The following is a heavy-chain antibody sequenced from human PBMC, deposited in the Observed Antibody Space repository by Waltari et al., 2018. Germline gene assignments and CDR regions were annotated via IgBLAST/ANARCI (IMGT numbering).Heavy chain of an antibody. CDR1: GGSISSGSYY. J-gene: IGHJ4*02. CDR2: IYTSGST. CDR3: ARARAHYYGSGNIFDY. V-gene: IGHV4-61*02. D-gene: IGHD3-10*01. Sequence: QVQLQESGPGLVKPSQTLSLTCTVSGGSISSGSYYWSWIRQPAGKGLEWIGRIYTSGSTNYTPSLKSRVTISVDTSKNQFSLKLSSVTAADTAVYYCARARAHYYGSGNIFDYWGQGTLVTVSS.